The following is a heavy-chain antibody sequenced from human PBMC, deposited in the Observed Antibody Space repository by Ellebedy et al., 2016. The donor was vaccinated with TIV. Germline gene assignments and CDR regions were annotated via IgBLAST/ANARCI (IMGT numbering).Heavy chain of an antibody. CDR3: ARGGGSGRYGHFDY. J-gene: IGHJ4*02. V-gene: IGHV4-34*01. D-gene: IGHD3-10*01. CDR1: GGSFSGYY. Sequence: SETLSLXXAVYGGSFSGYYWSWIRKPPGKGLEWIGEINHSGSTNYNPSLKSRVTISVDTSKNQFSLKLSSVTAADTAVYYCARGGGSGRYGHFDYWGQGTLVTVSS. CDR2: INHSGST.